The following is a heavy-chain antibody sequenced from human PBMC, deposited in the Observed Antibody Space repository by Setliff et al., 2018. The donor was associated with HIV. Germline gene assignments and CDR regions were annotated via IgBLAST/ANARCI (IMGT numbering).Heavy chain of an antibody. J-gene: IGHJ4*03. Sequence: GGSLRLSCAATGFTFDSYVLHWVRQAPGRGLEWVSSISIGSGGAIDYADSVQGRFTISRDNSKNSLYLQMNSLRVEDTAVYYCARGQFRLRPASLDLWGQGTLVTVCS. D-gene: IGHD2-15*01. V-gene: IGHV3-48*03. CDR1: GFTFDSYV. CDR3: ARGQFRLRPASLDL. CDR2: ISIGSGGAI.